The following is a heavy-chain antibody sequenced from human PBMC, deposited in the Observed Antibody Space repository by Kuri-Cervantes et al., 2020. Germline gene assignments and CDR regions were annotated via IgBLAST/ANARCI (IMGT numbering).Heavy chain of an antibody. CDR3: ARGYSGYAAPYYFDY. Sequence: SETLSLTCSVSGGSIRSSTYYWGWIRQSPGKGLEWIGTLFHTGNAYYNPSLKSRVTISVDTSKNQFSLKLSSVTAADTAVYYCARGYSGYAAPYYFDYWGQGTLVTVSS. J-gene: IGHJ4*02. CDR1: GGSIRSSTYY. D-gene: IGHD5-12*01. CDR2: LFHTGNA. V-gene: IGHV4-39*01.